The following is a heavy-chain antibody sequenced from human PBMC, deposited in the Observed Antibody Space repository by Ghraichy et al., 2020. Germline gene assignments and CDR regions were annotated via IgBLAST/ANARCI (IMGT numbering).Heavy chain of an antibody. Sequence: ASVKVSCKASGYTFTSYDINWVRQATGQGLEWMGWMNPNSGNTGYAQKFQGRVTMTRNTSISTAYMELSSLRSEDTAVYYCARVGSSSPPGWDYYYYYMDVWGKGTTVTVSS. J-gene: IGHJ6*03. CDR1: GYTFTSYD. V-gene: IGHV1-8*01. D-gene: IGHD6-13*01. CDR2: MNPNSGNT. CDR3: ARVGSSSPPGWDYYYYYMDV.